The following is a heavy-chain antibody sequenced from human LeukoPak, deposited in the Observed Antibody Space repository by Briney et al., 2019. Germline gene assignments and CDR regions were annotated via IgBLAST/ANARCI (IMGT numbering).Heavy chain of an antibody. D-gene: IGHD1-20*01. CDR3: AASFRVTGTTNYY. CDR1: GFTFTSHW. J-gene: IGHJ4*02. CDR2: ISDDGKKT. Sequence: GGSLRLSCAESGFTFTSHWTHWVRQAPGKGLVWVSHISDDGKKTNYADSVKGRFTISRDVAKNTLHLQMDSLRVEDTAVYYCAASFRVTGTTNYYWGQGTMVTVSS. V-gene: IGHV3-74*01.